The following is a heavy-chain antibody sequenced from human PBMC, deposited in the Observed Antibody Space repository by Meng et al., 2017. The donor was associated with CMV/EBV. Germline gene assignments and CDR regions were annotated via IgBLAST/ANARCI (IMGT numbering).Heavy chain of an antibody. Sequence: ASVKVSCKASGYTFTSYGISWVRQAPGQGLEWMGWISAYNGNTNYAQKLQGRVTMTTDTSTSTAYMELRSLRSDDTAVYYCARDDKAYCGGDCSPVTYYYYYGMGVWGQGTTVTVSS. V-gene: IGHV1-18*01. CDR3: ARDDKAYCGGDCSPVTYYYYYGMGV. D-gene: IGHD2-21*01. CDR2: ISAYNGNT. CDR1: GYTFTSYG. J-gene: IGHJ6*02.